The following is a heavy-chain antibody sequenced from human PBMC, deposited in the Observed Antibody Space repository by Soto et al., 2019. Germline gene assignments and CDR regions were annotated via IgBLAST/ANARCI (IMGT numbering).Heavy chain of an antibody. CDR1: GYTFTSYA. CDR3: ERGLRRWELPVDY. Sequence: ASVKVSCKASGYTFTSYAMHWVRQAPGQRLEWMGWINAGNGNTKYSQKFQGRVTITRDTSASTAYMELSSLRSEDTAVYYCERGLRRWELPVDYWGQGTLVTVSS. V-gene: IGHV1-3*01. J-gene: IGHJ4*02. D-gene: IGHD1-26*01. CDR2: INAGNGNT.